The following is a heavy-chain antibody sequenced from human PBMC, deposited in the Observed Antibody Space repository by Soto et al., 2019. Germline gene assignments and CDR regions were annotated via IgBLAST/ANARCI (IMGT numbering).Heavy chain of an antibody. J-gene: IGHJ6*02. V-gene: IGHV1-69*01. CDR1: GGTFSSYA. Sequence: QVQLVQSGAEVKKPGSSVKVSCKASGGTFSSYAISWVRQAPGQGLEWMGGIIPIFGTANYAQKFQGRVTITADEFTNTAYMELSSLRSEDTGVYYCAKGKGPNLIPAATPHNRETCYYYYGMDVWGQGTTVTVSS. CDR3: AKGKGPNLIPAATPHNRETCYYYYGMDV. D-gene: IGHD2-2*02. CDR2: IIPIFGTA.